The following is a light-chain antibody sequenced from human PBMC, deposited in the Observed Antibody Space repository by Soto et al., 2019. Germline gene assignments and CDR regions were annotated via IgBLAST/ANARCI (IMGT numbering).Light chain of an antibody. CDR1: XSDVGGYSY. V-gene: IGLV2-11*01. J-gene: IGLJ1*01. CDR3: FSYAGSYTFV. CDR2: DVK. Sequence: QSALTQPRSVSGSPGXXVTISCTXXXSDVGGYSYVSWYQQHPGKSPKLMIYDVKTRPSGIPDRFSGSKSGNTASLTISGLQAEDEADYYCFSYAGSYTFVFGTGTKVTVL.